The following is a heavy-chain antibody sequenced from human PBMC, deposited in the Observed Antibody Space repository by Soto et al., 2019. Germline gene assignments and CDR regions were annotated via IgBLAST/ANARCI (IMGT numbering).Heavy chain of an antibody. Sequence: GASVKVSCKASGYTFTGYYMHWVRQAPGQGLEWMGWINPNSGGTNYAQKFQGWVTMTRDTSISTAYMELSSLRSEDTAVYYCAREKYGGYFDYWGQGTLVTVS. CDR2: INPNSGGT. D-gene: IGHD2-15*01. CDR1: GYTFTGYY. CDR3: AREKYGGYFDY. V-gene: IGHV1-2*04. J-gene: IGHJ4*02.